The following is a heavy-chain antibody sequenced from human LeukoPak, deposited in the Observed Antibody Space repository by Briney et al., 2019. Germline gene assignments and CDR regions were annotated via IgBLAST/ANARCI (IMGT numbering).Heavy chain of an antibody. CDR2: INHSGGT. V-gene: IGHV4-34*01. J-gene: IGHJ4*02. CDR1: GGSFSGYY. CDR3: ARAVAGTGLIDY. D-gene: IGHD6-19*01. Sequence: SKTLSLTCAVYGGSFSGYYWSWIRQPPGKGLEWIGEINHSGGTNYNPSLKSRVTISVDTSKNQFSLKLSSVTAADTAVYYCARAVAGTGLIDYWGQGTLVTVSS.